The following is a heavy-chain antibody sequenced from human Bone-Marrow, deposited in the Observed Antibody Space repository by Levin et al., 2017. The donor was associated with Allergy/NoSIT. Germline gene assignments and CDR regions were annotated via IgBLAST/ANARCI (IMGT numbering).Heavy chain of an antibody. CDR2: IWYDGSNK. CDR1: GFTFSSYG. Sequence: SCAASGFTFSSYGMHWVRQAPGKGLEWVAVIWYDGSNKYYADSVKGRFTISRDNSKNTLYLQMNSLRAEDTAVYYCARRMGVVVAAIDYWGQGTLVTVSS. V-gene: IGHV3-33*01. J-gene: IGHJ4*02. CDR3: ARRMGVVVAAIDY. D-gene: IGHD2-15*01.